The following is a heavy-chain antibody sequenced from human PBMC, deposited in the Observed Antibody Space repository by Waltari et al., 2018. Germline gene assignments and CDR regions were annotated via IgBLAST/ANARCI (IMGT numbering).Heavy chain of an antibody. CDR1: GLIVRSHY. Sequence: EVQLVESGGGLVQPGGSLRLACSASGLIVRSHYMRWVRQAPGKGLEWVSVLYDSGEAYYGDSVKGRFTISRDNSRNTVYLQIDTLRGEDTAMYYCAKDRFLEWLSVDYFDSWGQGTVVTVSS. D-gene: IGHD3-3*01. CDR2: LYDSGEA. V-gene: IGHV3-66*01. CDR3: AKDRFLEWLSVDYFDS. J-gene: IGHJ4*02.